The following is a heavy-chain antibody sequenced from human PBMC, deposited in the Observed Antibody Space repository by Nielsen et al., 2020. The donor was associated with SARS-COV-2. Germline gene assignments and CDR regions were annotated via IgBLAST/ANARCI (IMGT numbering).Heavy chain of an antibody. CDR1: GGSISSGGYS. Sequence: SDTLSLTCTVSGGSISSGGYSWSWIRHHPGKGLEWIGYIYFSGRTCYNPSLKSRVTISVDTSKNQFSLSLRSVTAADTAVYYCARESSGYDHYNYGMDVWGQGTTVTVSS. D-gene: IGHD5-12*01. V-gene: IGHV4-31*03. J-gene: IGHJ6*02. CDR2: IYFSGRT. CDR3: ARESSGYDHYNYGMDV.